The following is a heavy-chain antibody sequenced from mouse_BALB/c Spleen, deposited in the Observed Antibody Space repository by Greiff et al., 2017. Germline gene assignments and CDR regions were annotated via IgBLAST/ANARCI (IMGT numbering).Heavy chain of an antibody. CDR1: GFNIKDYY. D-gene: IGHD2-4*01. CDR3: ARRTMITTRAMDY. CDR2: IDPENGNT. Sequence: EVMLVESGAELVRPGALVKLSCKASGFNIKDYYMHWVKQRPEQGLEWIGWIDPENGNTIYDPKFQGKASITADTSSNTAYLQLSSLTSEDTAVYYCARRTMITTRAMDYWGQGTSVTVSS. J-gene: IGHJ4*01. V-gene: IGHV14-1*02.